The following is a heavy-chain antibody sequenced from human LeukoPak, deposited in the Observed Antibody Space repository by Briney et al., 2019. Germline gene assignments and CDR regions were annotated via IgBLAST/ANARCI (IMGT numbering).Heavy chain of an antibody. Sequence: GGSLRLSCAASGFTFSNYWMSWVRQAPGKGLEWVANIKQDGSEKYYVDSVEGRFTISRDNAKNTLYLQMNSLRAEDTAVYYCAREYSSGWSRAFDYWGQGTLVTVSS. D-gene: IGHD6-19*01. J-gene: IGHJ4*02. CDR2: IKQDGSEK. V-gene: IGHV3-7*01. CDR1: GFTFSNYW. CDR3: AREYSSGWSRAFDY.